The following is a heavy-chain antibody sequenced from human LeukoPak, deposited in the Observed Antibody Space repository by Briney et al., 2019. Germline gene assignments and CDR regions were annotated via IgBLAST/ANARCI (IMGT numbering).Heavy chain of an antibody. D-gene: IGHD6-19*01. CDR1: GFTFSSYG. Sequence: GGSLRLSCAASGFTFSSYGMSWVRQAPGKGLEWVSLISASGGTTYYADSVKGRFTISRDNSENTLYLQMNSRRAEDTAVFYCAKVREKQWLYYFDFWGQGTLVTVSS. CDR3: AKVREKQWLYYFDF. J-gene: IGHJ4*02. CDR2: ISASGGTT. V-gene: IGHV3-23*01.